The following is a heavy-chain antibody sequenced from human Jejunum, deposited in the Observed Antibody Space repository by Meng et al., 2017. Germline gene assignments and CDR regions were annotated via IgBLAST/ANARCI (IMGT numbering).Heavy chain of an antibody. CDR3: ARRIRGGSYLG. V-gene: IGHV4-34*01. Sequence: QLQLLQWGAGLLKPSETLSLTCTVYGGSFTDYYWNWIRQPPGKGLEWIGEIHHSGSTNYNPSLESRVTISRDTSKKQFSLRLSSVTAADTAVYYCARRIRGGSYLGWGQGTLVTVSS. J-gene: IGHJ4*02. CDR1: GGSFTDYY. D-gene: IGHD1-26*01. CDR2: IHHSGST.